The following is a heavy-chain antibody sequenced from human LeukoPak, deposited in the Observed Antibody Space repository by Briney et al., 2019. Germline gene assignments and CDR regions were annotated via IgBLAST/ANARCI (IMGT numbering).Heavy chain of an antibody. V-gene: IGHV1-2*02. CDR2: INPNSGGT. CDR3: AREAGYSSSPGYYYIDV. CDR1: GYTFTGYY. Sequence: ASVKVSCKASGYTFTGYYMHWVRQAPGQGLEWMGWINPNSGGTNYAQKFQGRVTMTRDTSISTAYMELSRLRSDDTAVYYCAREAGYSSSPGYYYIDVWGKGTTVTVSS. D-gene: IGHD6-13*01. J-gene: IGHJ6*03.